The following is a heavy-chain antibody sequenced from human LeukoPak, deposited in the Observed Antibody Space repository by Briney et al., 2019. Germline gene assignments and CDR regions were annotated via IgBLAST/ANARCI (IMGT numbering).Heavy chain of an antibody. V-gene: IGHV4-59*08. D-gene: IGHD3-3*01. J-gene: IGHJ5*02. CDR1: GGSIRSYY. CDR2: SYYSGST. CDR3: ARSGGYYNWFDP. Sequence: PSETLSLTCTVSGGSIRSYYWSWIRQPPGKGLEWIGYSYYSGSTYYNPSLKSRVTISVDTSKNQFSLKFNSVTAADTAVYYCARSGGYYNWFDPWGQGTLVTVSS.